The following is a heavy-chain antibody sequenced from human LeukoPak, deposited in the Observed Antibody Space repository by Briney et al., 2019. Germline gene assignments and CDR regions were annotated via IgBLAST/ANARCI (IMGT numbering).Heavy chain of an antibody. CDR1: GFTFSSYA. D-gene: IGHD3-22*01. Sequence: GGSLRLSCAASGFTFSSYAMSWVRQAPGKGLEWVSAISGSGGSTYYADSVKGRFTISRDNSKSTLYLQMNSLRAEDTAVYYCAKDLPPYYYDSSGYYSPFDYWGQGTLVTVSS. CDR3: AKDLPPYYYDSSGYYSPFDY. CDR2: ISGSGGST. V-gene: IGHV3-23*01. J-gene: IGHJ4*02.